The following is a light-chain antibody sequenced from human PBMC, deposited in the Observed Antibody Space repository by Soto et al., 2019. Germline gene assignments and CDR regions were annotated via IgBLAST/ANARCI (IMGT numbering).Light chain of an antibody. V-gene: IGKV3-20*01. CDR2: GAS. CDR3: QQYGSSPWT. Sequence: EIVLTQSPGTLSLSPGETATLSCRASESVASNYLAWYQQKPGQAPRLLMYGASGRATGIPDRFSGSGSGTDFTLSITRLQPEDCAVYYCQQYGSSPWTSGQGTKVEIK. J-gene: IGKJ1*01. CDR1: ESVASNY.